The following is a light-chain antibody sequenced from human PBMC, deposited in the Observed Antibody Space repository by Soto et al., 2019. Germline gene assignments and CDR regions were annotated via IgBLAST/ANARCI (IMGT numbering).Light chain of an antibody. CDR2: GAS. CDR3: QRYNTVPWT. J-gene: IGKJ1*01. CDR1: LAISNY. V-gene: IGKV1-27*01. Sequence: DIQMTQSPSSLSAFVGDRVTITCRASLAISNYLAWYQQKPGKVPKLLIYGASTLQSGVPSRSAGSGSGTEFSLTITSLQPEDVATYYCQRYNTVPWTFGQGTKVEIK.